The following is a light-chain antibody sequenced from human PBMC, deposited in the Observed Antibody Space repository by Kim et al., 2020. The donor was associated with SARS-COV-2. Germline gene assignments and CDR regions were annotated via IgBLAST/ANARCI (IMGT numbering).Light chain of an antibody. CDR1: QGISSY. Sequence: ASVGDRVACTCRASQGISSYLAWYQQIPGKAPNLLIYDATTLQSGVPSRFSGGGSGTDFTLTISSLQPEDFATYYCQQLNSFPPVFGPGTKVDIK. V-gene: IGKV1-9*01. CDR3: QQLNSFPPV. CDR2: DAT. J-gene: IGKJ3*01.